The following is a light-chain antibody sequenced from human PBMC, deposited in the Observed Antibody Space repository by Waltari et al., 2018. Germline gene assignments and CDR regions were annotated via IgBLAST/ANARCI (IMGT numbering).Light chain of an antibody. CDR3: QSYDSSLSGWV. CDR2: GNS. CDR1: RPNIGAGYD. J-gene: IGLJ3*02. V-gene: IGLV1-40*01. Sequence: QSVLTQPPSVSGAPGQTVTTSRTGSRPNIGAGYDDHWYQQLPGTAPKLLIYGNSTRPAGVPDRFSGSKSGTSASLAITGLQAEDEADYYCQSYDSSLSGWVFGGGTKLTVL.